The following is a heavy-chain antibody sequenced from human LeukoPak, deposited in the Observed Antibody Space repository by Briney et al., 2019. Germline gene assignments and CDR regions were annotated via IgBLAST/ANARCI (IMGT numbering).Heavy chain of an antibody. CDR3: AKDLSLYCGGDCYRNEFYFDY. CDR1: GFTFSSYA. V-gene: IGHV3-23*01. J-gene: IGHJ4*02. D-gene: IGHD2-21*02. CDR2: ISGSGGST. Sequence: GGSLRLSCAASGFTFSSYAMSWVRQAPGKGLEWVSAISGSGGSTYYADSVKGRFTISRDKSKNTLYLQMNSLRAEDTAVYYCAKDLSLYCGGDCYRNEFYFDYWGQGTLVTVSS.